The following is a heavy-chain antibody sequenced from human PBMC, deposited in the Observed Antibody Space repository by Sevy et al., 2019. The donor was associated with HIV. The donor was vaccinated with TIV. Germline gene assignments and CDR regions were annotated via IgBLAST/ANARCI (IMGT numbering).Heavy chain of an antibody. CDR3: ARDRDYGSGSYGYYGMDV. D-gene: IGHD3-10*01. J-gene: IGHJ6*02. CDR1: GFTFSSYS. Sequence: GGSLRLSCAASGFTFSSYSMNWVRQAPGKGLEWVSSISSSSSYIYYADSVKGRFTISRDNAKNSLYLQMNSLRAEDTAVYYCARDRDYGSGSYGYYGMDVWGQGTTVTVSS. CDR2: ISSSSSYI. V-gene: IGHV3-21*01.